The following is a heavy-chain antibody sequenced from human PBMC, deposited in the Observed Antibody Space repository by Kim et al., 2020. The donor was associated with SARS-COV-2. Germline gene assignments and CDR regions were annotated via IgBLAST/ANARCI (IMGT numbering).Heavy chain of an antibody. CDR1: GYTLAELS. Sequence: ASVKVSCKVSGYTLAELSMHWVRQAPGKGLEWMGGETIYAQKVQGRLTMTEDTSTDTAYMELSSLTAEDTAVCYCVDYYYEVYMWGQGTTVTVS. V-gene: IGHV1-24*01. CDR3: VDYYYEVYM. CDR2: ET. J-gene: IGHJ6*02.